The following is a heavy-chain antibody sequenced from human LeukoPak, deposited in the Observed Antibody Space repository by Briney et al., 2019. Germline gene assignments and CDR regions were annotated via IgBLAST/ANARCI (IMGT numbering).Heavy chain of an antibody. D-gene: IGHD4-17*01. V-gene: IGHV1-18*01. CDR1: GYTFTSYG. Sequence: ASVKVSCTASGYTFTSYGISWVRQAPGQGLEWMGWISAYNGNTIYAQKLQGRVTMTTDTSTSTAYMELRSLRSDDTAVYYCARSTAGDYVEWCDPWGQGTLVTVSS. J-gene: IGHJ5*02. CDR3: ARSTAGDYVEWCDP. CDR2: ISAYNGNT.